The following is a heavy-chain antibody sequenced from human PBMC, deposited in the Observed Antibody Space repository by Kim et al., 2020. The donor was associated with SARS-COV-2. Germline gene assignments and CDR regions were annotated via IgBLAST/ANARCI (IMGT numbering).Heavy chain of an antibody. CDR3: ASEYGSGSYSYYGMDV. CDR1: GGSISSGGYY. D-gene: IGHD3-10*01. Sequence: SETLSLTCTVSGGSISSGGYYWSWIRQHPGKGLEWIGYIYYSGSTYYNPSLKSRVTISADTSKNQFSLKLSSVTAADTAVYYCASEYGSGSYSYYGMDVWGQGTTVTVSS. CDR2: IYYSGST. J-gene: IGHJ6*02. V-gene: IGHV4-31*03.